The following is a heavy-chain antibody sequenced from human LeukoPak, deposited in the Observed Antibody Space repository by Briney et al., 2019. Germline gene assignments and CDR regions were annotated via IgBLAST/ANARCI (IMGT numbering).Heavy chain of an antibody. J-gene: IGHJ4*02. D-gene: IGHD4-17*01. CDR2: ISAYSGDT. CDR3: VRDSITYGDYFDY. Sequence: GASVKVSCKASGYTFTGYGISWVRQAPGQGLEWMGWISAYSGDTNYAHKFQGRVTMTTDTSTSTAYMELRSLRSDDTAVYYCVRDSITYGDYFDYWGQGTLVTVSS. V-gene: IGHV1-18*01. CDR1: GYTFTGYG.